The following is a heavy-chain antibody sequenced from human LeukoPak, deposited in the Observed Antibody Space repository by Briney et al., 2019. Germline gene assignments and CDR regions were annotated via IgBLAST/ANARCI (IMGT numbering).Heavy chain of an antibody. CDR1: GGSISNFY. V-gene: IGHV4-4*09. D-gene: IGHD3-22*01. J-gene: IGHJ4*02. Sequence: TSETLSLTCTVSGGSISNFYWVWIRQSPGEGLEWIGNIYTSGNTNYNPSLKSRVTISLDTSKNQFSLKVNSVTAAATAVYYCARVVPSAGYYQTGPFDYWGQGTLVTVSS. CDR2: IYTSGNT. CDR3: ARVVPSAGYYQTGPFDY.